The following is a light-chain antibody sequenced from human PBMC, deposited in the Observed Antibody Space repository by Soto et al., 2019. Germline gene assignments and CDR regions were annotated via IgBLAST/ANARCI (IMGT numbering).Light chain of an antibody. CDR3: QQYVTSSPRT. V-gene: IGKV3-20*01. Sequence: ILLTQSRCTLSVSPGGTATLSCRASQGVPGTYVACYLQTPSPSPMLLIYGISKRATGIPDRFSGSGSATDFSLTISRLEPEDFAVYYWQQYVTSSPRTLGQGTKVDIK. J-gene: IGKJ1*01. CDR2: GIS. CDR1: QGVPGTY.